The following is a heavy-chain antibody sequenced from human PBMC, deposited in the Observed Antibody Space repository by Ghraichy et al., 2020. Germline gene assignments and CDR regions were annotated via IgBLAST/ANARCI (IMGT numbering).Heavy chain of an antibody. V-gene: IGHV4-38-2*02. D-gene: IGHD4-11*01. J-gene: IGHJ3*02. CDR1: GYSISSGYY. Sequence: SETLSLTCTVSGYSISSGYYWGWIRQPPGKGLEWIGSIYHSGSTYYNPSLKSRVTISVDTSKNQFSLKLSSVTAADTAVYYCARDSSTVTTPPGAFDIWGQGTMVTVSS. CDR3: ARDSSTVTTPPGAFDI. CDR2: IYHSGST.